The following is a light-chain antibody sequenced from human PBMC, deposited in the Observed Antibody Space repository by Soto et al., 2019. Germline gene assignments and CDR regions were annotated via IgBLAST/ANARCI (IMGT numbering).Light chain of an antibody. CDR1: QSVSSY. CDR3: HQRQSWPRT. V-gene: IGKV3-11*01. Sequence: DIVLTQSPATLSLSPGERATLSCRASQSVSSYLAWYQQKPGQAPRLLIYDASNRATGIPARFSGSGSGTDFTLIISDVQPEDVALYYCHQRQSWPRTLGQGTKVDIK. CDR2: DAS. J-gene: IGKJ1*01.